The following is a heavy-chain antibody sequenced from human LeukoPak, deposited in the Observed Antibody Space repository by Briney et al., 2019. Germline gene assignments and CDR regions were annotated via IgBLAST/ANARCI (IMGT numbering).Heavy chain of an antibody. V-gene: IGHV4-39*07. CDR2: IYYSGST. CDR1: GGSISSSSYY. J-gene: IGHJ5*02. D-gene: IGHD6-13*01. CDR3: ARDRGLSSSWTLPRYNWFDP. Sequence: SETLSLTCTVSGGSISSSSYYWGWIRQPPGKGLEWIGSIYYSGSTYYNPSLKSRVTISVDTSKNQFSLKLSSVTAADTAVYYCARDRGLSSSWTLPRYNWFDPWGQGTLVTVSS.